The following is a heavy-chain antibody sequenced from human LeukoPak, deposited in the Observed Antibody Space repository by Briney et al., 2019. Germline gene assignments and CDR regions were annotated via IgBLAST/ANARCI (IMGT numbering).Heavy chain of an antibody. CDR2: ISSSSSGI. CDR3: AKGYFDSSSSPTGDY. CDR1: GFTFSTYS. V-gene: IGHV3-48*01. J-gene: IGHJ4*02. Sequence: GGSLRLSCAASGFTFSTYSMNWVRQAPGKGLEWVSYISSSSSGIYYTDSVKGRFTISRDNAKNALYLQMNSLRAEDTAVYYCAKGYFDSSSSPTGDYWGQGTLVTVSS. D-gene: IGHD3-22*01.